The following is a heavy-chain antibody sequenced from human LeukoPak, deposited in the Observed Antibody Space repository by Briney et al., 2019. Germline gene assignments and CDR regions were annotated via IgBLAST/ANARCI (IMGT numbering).Heavy chain of an antibody. Sequence: SETLSLTCAVSGYSISSGYYWGWIRQPPGKGLEGIGSIYHSGSTYYNPSLKSRVTISVDTSKNQFSLKLSSVTAADTAVYYCARQVVDMATISAFDIWGQGTMVTVSS. CDR1: GYSISSGYY. CDR2: IYHSGST. CDR3: ARQVVDMATISAFDI. D-gene: IGHD5-24*01. J-gene: IGHJ3*02. V-gene: IGHV4-38-2*01.